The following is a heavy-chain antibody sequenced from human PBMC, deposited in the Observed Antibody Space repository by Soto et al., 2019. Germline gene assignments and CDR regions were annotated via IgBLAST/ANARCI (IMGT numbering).Heavy chain of an antibody. CDR3: AGGYSRDSEYRY. Sequence: ETLSLNCSVSSGSVAGYYWSWIRKPPGKGVEWIGYIYHTGSTKNNPSLKSRVTISLDTSKKQFSLKLSSVTAADTAVYYCAGGYSRDSEYRYWGQGTVVTVS. J-gene: IGHJ4*02. CDR2: IYHTGST. CDR1: SGSVAGYY. V-gene: IGHV4-59*02. D-gene: IGHD5-18*01.